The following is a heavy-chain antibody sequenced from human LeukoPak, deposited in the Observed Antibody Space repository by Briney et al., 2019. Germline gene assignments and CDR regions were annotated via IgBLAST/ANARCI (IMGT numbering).Heavy chain of an antibody. CDR1: GFTFGSYG. J-gene: IGHJ4*02. Sequence: GGSLRLSCAASGFTFGSYGMSWVRQAPGKGLEWVSAISGSGGSTYYADSVKGRFTISRDNSKNTLYLQMNSLRAEDTAVYYCAKDGGPGVVVISFDYWGQGTLVTVSS. CDR2: ISGSGGST. CDR3: AKDGGPGVVVISFDY. D-gene: IGHD3-22*01. V-gene: IGHV3-23*01.